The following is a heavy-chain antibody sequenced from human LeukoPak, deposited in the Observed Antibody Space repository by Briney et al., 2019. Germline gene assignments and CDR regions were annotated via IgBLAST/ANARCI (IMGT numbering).Heavy chain of an antibody. D-gene: IGHD3-10*01. V-gene: IGHV4-59*01. CDR3: ARDRDYYGSGSYNWFDP. CDR1: GGSISSYY. Sequence: SETLSLTCTVSGGSISSYYWSWIRQPPGKGLEWIGYIYYSGSTNYNPSLKSRVTISVDTSKNQFSLKLSSVTAADTAVYYCARDRDYYGSGSYNWFDPWGQGTLVTVSS. J-gene: IGHJ5*02. CDR2: IYYSGST.